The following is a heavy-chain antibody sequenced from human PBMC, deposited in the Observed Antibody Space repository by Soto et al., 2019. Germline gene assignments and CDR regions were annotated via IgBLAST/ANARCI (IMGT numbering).Heavy chain of an antibody. Sequence: GEFLKFPCNGSGYSFTSYWIACVRQMPGKVLEWMGIIYPSDSDTRYSPSFQGQVTISADKSISTAYLQWSSLKASDTAMYYCARRVRSCSSISCLYFDYWGHGTLVTV. CDR2: IYPSDSDT. CDR3: ARRVRSCSSISCLYFDY. J-gene: IGHJ4*01. CDR1: GYSFTSYW. D-gene: IGHD2-2*01. V-gene: IGHV5-51*01.